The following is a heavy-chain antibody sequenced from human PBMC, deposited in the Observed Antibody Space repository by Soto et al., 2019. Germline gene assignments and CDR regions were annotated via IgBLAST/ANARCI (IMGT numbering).Heavy chain of an antibody. D-gene: IGHD6-6*01. V-gene: IGHV1-18*04. Sequence: WASVKVSCKASGYTFTSYGISWVRQAPGQGLEWMGWISAYNGNTNYAQKLQGRVTMTTDTSTSTAYMELRSLRSDDTAVYYCARDWGPSIAARREGKYNWFDPWGQGTLVTVSS. J-gene: IGHJ5*02. CDR3: ARDWGPSIAARREGKYNWFDP. CDR2: ISAYNGNT. CDR1: GYTFTSYG.